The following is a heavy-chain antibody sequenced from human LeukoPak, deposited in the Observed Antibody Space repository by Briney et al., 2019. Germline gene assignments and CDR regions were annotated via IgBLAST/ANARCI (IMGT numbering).Heavy chain of an antibody. V-gene: IGHV3-23*01. Sequence: GGSLRLSCAASRFTFSRYAMSWVRQAPGKGLEWVSAISGSGGSTYYADSVKGRFTISRDNSKNTLYLQMNSLRTEDTAVFFCAKDFHYYVPGSYSGIDYWGQGTLVTVSS. J-gene: IGHJ4*02. CDR2: ISGSGGST. CDR1: RFTFSRYA. D-gene: IGHD3-10*01. CDR3: AKDFHYYVPGSYSGIDY.